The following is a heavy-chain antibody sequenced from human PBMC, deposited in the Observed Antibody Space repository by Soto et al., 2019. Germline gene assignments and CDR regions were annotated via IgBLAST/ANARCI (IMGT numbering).Heavy chain of an antibody. CDR3: ARVGVDLVVVAAPGAFDI. CDR2: IIPIFGTA. CDR1: GGTFSSYA. Sequence: QVQLVQSGAEVKKPGSSVKVSCKASGGTFSSYAISWVRQAPGQGLEWMGGIIPIFGTANYAQKFQGRVTITADASTSTAYMELSSLRSEDTAVYYCARVGVDLVVVAAPGAFDIWGQGTMLTVSS. J-gene: IGHJ3*02. V-gene: IGHV1-69*01. D-gene: IGHD2-15*01.